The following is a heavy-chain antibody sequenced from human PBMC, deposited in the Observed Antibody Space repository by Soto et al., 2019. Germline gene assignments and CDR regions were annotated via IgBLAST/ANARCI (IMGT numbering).Heavy chain of an antibody. CDR3: ATANWSHHYFDP. CDR1: GGSFSGYY. V-gene: IGHV4-34*01. D-gene: IGHD1-1*01. CDR2: INHSGSP. Sequence: SETLSLTCAVYGGSFSGYYWSWLRQPPGKGLEWIGEINHSGSPNYNPSLKSRVTISVDTSKNQFPLKMTSVTAADTAVYYCATANWSHHYFDPWGQGTLVTVSS. J-gene: IGHJ5*02.